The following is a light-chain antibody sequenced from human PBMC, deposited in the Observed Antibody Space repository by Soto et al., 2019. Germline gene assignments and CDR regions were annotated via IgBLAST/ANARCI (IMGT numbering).Light chain of an antibody. CDR1: QSIGTW. CDR3: QQCNSFWT. CDR2: DVS. V-gene: IGKV1-5*01. Sequence: DIQITQSPSTLSASVGDRVTITCRASQSIGTWLAWYQQKPGKAPKLLIYDVSTLESGVSSRFSGSGSGTEFSFTISSLQPDDFATYYCQQCNSFWTFGQGTKVDIK. J-gene: IGKJ1*01.